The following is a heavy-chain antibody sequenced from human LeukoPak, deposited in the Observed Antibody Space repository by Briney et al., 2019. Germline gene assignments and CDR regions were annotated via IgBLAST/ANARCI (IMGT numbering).Heavy chain of an antibody. D-gene: IGHD5-18*01. CDR3: ARGLTAMVSRYYYYYMDV. Sequence: SETLSLTCTVSGGSISSYYWSWIRQPPGKGLEWIGYIYYSGSTNYNPSLKSRVTIPVDTSKNQFSLKLSSVTAADTAVYYCARGLTAMVSRYYYYYMDVWGKGTTVTVSS. J-gene: IGHJ6*03. V-gene: IGHV4-59*01. CDR2: IYYSGST. CDR1: GGSISSYY.